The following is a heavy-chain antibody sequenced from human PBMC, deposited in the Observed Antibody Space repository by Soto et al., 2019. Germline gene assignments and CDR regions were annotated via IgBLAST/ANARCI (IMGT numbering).Heavy chain of an antibody. V-gene: IGHV4-4*02. CDR3: AFPATADFDY. CDR2: IYHSGTT. J-gene: IGHJ4*02. CDR1: GGFISSTNW. D-gene: IGHD6-13*01. Sequence: QVQLQESGPGLVKPSGTLSLTCAVSGGFISSTNWWTWVRQSPGRGLEWIGEIYHSGTTNYSPSLKSRVNIAVDMSTNHLSLTLISVTAEDTAVYYCAFPATADFDYWGKGILVTVSS.